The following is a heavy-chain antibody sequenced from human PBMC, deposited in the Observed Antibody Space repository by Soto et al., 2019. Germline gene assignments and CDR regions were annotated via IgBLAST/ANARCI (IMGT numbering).Heavy chain of an antibody. CDR1: GFTFSTYA. CDR3: SISRPSQSYVYEM. D-gene: IGHD6-19*01. J-gene: IGHJ3*02. CDR2: ITDDGGVT. V-gene: IGHV3-23*01. Sequence: GGSLRLSCAASGFTFSTYAMTWVRQAPGKGLEWVSGITDDGGVTYYSDSVKGRFTVSRDNSKNTMSLQMNSLRAEDTAVYYCSISRPSQSYVYEMWGQGTMVTVSS.